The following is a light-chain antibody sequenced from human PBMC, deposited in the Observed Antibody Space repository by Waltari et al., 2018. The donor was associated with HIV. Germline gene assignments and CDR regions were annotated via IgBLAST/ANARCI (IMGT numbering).Light chain of an antibody. CDR1: QSIRAK. Sequence: EIVMTQSPPTLSVSPGQRVTLSCGASQSIRAKVAWYQQRPGQAPRLLIYEAATRPTGIPARFSGSGSWTEFTLTISSLQSEDFATYFCQQYDSGPRGITFGQGTMLEIK. V-gene: IGKV3-15*01. CDR2: EAA. J-gene: IGKJ2*01. CDR3: QQYDSGPRGIT.